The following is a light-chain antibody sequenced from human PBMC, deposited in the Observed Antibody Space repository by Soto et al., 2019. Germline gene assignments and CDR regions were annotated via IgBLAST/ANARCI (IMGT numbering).Light chain of an antibody. Sequence: EIVLTQSPATLSLSPGERATLSCRASQSVSSYLAWYQQKPGQAPRLLIYDAYNRATGIPARFSGSGSGTDFTLTISSLVPEDFAVYYCQQRSNWPLLTFGGGTKVEIK. CDR2: DAY. J-gene: IGKJ4*01. V-gene: IGKV3-11*01. CDR3: QQRSNWPLLT. CDR1: QSVSSY.